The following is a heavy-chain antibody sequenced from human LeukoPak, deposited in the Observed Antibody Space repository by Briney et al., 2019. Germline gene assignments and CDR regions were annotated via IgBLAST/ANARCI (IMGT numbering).Heavy chain of an antibody. J-gene: IGHJ4*02. CDR2: TSGSNNA. CDR3: AKGVRYLDWWILDY. D-gene: IGHD3-9*01. CDR1: GFTFSYYA. Sequence: GGSLRLSCAASGFTFSYYAMGWVRQAPGKGLEWVSGTSGSNNAYYTDSVKGRFTISRDNSKNTLYPQMNTLRAEDTAVYYCAKGVRYLDWWILDYWGQGTLVPVSS. V-gene: IGHV3-23*01.